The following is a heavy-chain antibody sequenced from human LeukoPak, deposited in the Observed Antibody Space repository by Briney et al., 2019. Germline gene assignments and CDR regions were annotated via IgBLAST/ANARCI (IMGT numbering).Heavy chain of an antibody. J-gene: IGHJ5*02. D-gene: IGHD1-26*01. CDR1: GDSINSHH. V-gene: IGHV4-59*11. Sequence: SETLSLTCSVSGDSINSHHWNWIRQPPGKGLEWIGYMYYSGSTMYNRSLKSRVAISIDTSKNQFSLKLSSVTAADTAVYYCARDTYDYYFDPWGQGILVTDSS. CDR2: MYYSGST. CDR3: ARDTYDYYFDP.